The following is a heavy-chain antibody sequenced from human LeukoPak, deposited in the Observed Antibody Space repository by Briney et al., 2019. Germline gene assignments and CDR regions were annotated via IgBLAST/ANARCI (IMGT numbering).Heavy chain of an antibody. Sequence: GGSLRLSCAASGFTFSSYGMHWVRQAPGKGLEWVAVISYDGSNKYYADSVKGRFTISRDNSKNTLYLQMNSLRAEDTAVYYCAKEAYYYDSSGSDYWGQGTLVTVSS. CDR1: GFTFSSYG. D-gene: IGHD3-22*01. V-gene: IGHV3-30*18. CDR3: AKEAYYYDSSGSDY. J-gene: IGHJ4*02. CDR2: ISYDGSNK.